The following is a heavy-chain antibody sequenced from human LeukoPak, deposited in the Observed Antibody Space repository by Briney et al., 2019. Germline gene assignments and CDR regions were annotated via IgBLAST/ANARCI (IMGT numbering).Heavy chain of an antibody. V-gene: IGHV3-30*18. CDR2: ISYDGSNK. Sequence: GRSLRLSCAASGFTFSSYGMHWVRQAPGKGLEWVAVISYDGSNKCYADSVKGRFTISRDNSKNTLYLQMNSLRAEDTAVYYCAKDGYSGSYYYFDYWGQGTLVTVSS. J-gene: IGHJ4*02. CDR1: GFTFSSYG. D-gene: IGHD1-26*01. CDR3: AKDGYSGSYYYFDY.